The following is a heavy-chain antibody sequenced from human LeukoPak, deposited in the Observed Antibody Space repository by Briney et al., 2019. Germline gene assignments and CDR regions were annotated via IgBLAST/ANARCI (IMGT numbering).Heavy chain of an antibody. CDR1: GFTFSTYD. D-gene: IGHD1-26*01. Sequence: GGSLRLSCAASGFTFSTYDMHWVRQPTGKGLEWVSGIGNVGDTHYRGSVKGRFTISREDAKNSLYLQMNNPRAGDTAVYYCARVGEWGVFDIWGQGTMVTVSS. V-gene: IGHV3-13*01. CDR2: IGNVGDT. J-gene: IGHJ3*02. CDR3: ARVGEWGVFDI.